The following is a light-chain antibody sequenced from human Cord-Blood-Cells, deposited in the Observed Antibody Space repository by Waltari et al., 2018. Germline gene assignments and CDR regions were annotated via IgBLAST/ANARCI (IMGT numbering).Light chain of an antibody. CDR2: GKN. CDR1: SLRSYY. V-gene: IGLV3-19*01. Sequence: SSALTQDPAVSVALGQTVRITCQGDSLRSYYASWYQQKPGQAPVLVIYGKNNRPSGIPDRFSGSSSGNTASLTITGAQAEDEANYYFNTRDSSGNRVFGGGTNLTVL. J-gene: IGLJ2*01. CDR3: NTRDSSGNRV.